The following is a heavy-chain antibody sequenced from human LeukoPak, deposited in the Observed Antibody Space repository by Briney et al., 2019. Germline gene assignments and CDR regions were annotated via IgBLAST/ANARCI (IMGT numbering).Heavy chain of an antibody. CDR2: ISSSSSTI. CDR3: AREEEQWLVQGGFDY. J-gene: IGHJ4*02. CDR1: GFTFNSYS. V-gene: IGHV3-48*04. Sequence: PGGSLRLPCAASGFTFNSYSMNWVRQAPGKGLEWVSYISSSSSTIYYADSVKGRFTISRDNAKNSLYLQMNSLRAEDTAVYYCAREEEQWLVQGGFDYWGQGTLVTVSS. D-gene: IGHD6-19*01.